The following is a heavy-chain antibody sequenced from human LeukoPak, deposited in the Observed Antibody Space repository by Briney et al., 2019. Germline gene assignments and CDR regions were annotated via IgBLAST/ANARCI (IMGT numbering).Heavy chain of an antibody. Sequence: SETLSLTCAVYGGSFSGYYWSWIRQPPGKGLEWIGEINHSGSTNYNPSLKSRVTISVDTSKNQFSLKLSSVTAADTAVYYCARDCRWYFDLWGRGTLVTVSS. J-gene: IGHJ2*01. CDR1: GGSFSGYY. CDR3: ARDCRWYFDL. V-gene: IGHV4-34*01. CDR2: INHSGST. D-gene: IGHD2-15*01.